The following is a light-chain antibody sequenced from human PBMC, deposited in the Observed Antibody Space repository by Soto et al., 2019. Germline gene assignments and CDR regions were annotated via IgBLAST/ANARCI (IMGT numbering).Light chain of an antibody. V-gene: IGKV3-20*01. CDR1: QSVPRSY. Sequence: VLTQSPDTLSLSPGERATLSCRASQSVPRSYLAWYQQKPGQAPRLLIYGTSSRATGIPDRFSGSGSGTDFTLTISRLEPEDFAVFYCQQYGSSITFGQGTRLEIK. CDR2: GTS. CDR3: QQYGSSIT. J-gene: IGKJ5*01.